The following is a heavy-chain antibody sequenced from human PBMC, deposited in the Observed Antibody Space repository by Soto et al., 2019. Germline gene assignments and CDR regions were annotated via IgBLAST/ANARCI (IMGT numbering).Heavy chain of an antibody. J-gene: IGHJ6*02. D-gene: IGHD3-10*01. CDR2: ISYDGSNK. CDR3: ARDVLLWFGEGYGMDV. V-gene: IGHV3-30-3*01. Sequence: GGSLRLSCAASGFPFSISAMHWVRQAPGKGLEWVAVISYDGSNKYYADSVKGRFTISRDNSKNTLYLQMNSLRAEDTAVYYCARDVLLWFGEGYGMDVWGQGT. CDR1: GFPFSISA.